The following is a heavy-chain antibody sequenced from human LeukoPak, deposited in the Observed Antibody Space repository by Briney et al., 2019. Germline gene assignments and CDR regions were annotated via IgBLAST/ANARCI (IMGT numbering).Heavy chain of an antibody. Sequence: QSGGSQRLSCAASGFTFSNYAMSWVRQAPGKGLEWVSGINDRGVDTYYTDSVKGRFTISRDNSKNTLFLQMNSLTAEDTAVYYCAKGSSPLGHFDCWGQGTLVTVSS. CDR2: INDRGVDT. V-gene: IGHV3-23*01. J-gene: IGHJ4*02. CDR3: AKGSSPLGHFDC. CDR1: GFTFSNYA. D-gene: IGHD6-13*01.